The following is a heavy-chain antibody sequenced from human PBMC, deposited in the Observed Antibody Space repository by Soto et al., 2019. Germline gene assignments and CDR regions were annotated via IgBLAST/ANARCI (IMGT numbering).Heavy chain of an antibody. CDR1: GFTFDDYA. J-gene: IGHJ4*02. CDR3: AKTGVGSSGWFDY. V-gene: IGHV3-9*01. Sequence: GGSLRLSCAASGFTFDDYAMHWVRQAPGKGLEWVSGISWNSGSIGYADSVKGRFTISRDNAKNSLYLQMNSLRAEDTALYYCAKTGVGSSGWFDYWGQGTLVTVSS. CDR2: ISWNSGSI. D-gene: IGHD6-19*01.